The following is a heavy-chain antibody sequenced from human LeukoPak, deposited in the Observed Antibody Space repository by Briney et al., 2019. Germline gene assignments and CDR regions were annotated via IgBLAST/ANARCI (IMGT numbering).Heavy chain of an antibody. V-gene: IGHV3-21*01. CDR2: ISSSSSYI. Sequence: SGGSLRLSCAASGFTFSTYGMNWVRQAPGKGLEWVSSISSSSSYIYYADSVKGRFTISRDNAKNSLYLQMNSLRAEDTAVYYCARGIYYDSSGYLGPDWFDPWGQGTLVTVSS. J-gene: IGHJ5*02. D-gene: IGHD3-22*01. CDR3: ARGIYYDSSGYLGPDWFDP. CDR1: GFTFSTYG.